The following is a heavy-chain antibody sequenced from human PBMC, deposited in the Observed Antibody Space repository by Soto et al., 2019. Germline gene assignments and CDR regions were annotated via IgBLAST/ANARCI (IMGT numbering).Heavy chain of an antibody. J-gene: IGHJ5*02. CDR3: ARDNRENGDSSSRLDP. V-gene: IGHV4-59*01. CDR1: GGSISSYY. Sequence: PSETLSLTCTVSGGSISSYYWSWIRQPPGKGLEWIGYIYYSGSTNYNPSLKSRVTISVDTSKNQFSLKLSSVTAADTAVYYCARDNRENGDSSSRLDPWGQGTLVTVSS. D-gene: IGHD6-6*01. CDR2: IYYSGST.